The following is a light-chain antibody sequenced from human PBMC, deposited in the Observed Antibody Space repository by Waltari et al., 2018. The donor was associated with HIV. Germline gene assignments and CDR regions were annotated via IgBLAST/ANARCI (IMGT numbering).Light chain of an antibody. V-gene: IGLV2-8*01. CDR3: AAWDDSLNGPV. J-gene: IGLJ2*01. CDR1: SSDVGGFDY. Sequence: QSALTQPPSASGSPGQSVTLSCTGTSSDVGGFDYVSWYQQHPAKAPKLLIYAVNRRPSGVPDRFSGSKSGNTASLTVSGLQTEDEADYYCAAWDDSLNGPVFGGGTKLTVL. CDR2: AVN.